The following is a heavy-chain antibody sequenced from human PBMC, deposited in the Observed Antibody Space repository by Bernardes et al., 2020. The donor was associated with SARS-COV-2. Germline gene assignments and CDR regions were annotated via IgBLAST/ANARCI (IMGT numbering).Heavy chain of an antibody. CDR1: GFTFYTS. V-gene: IGHV3-48*01. Sequence: GGSLRLSCAASGFTFYTSMNWVRLAPGKRLEWVSYISGNSEPIYYADSVKGRFTISRDNAKNSLYLQMNSLRTEDTAVYYCARVAAGPSSRYYTGMDVWGQGTTVTVSS. CDR3: ARVAAGPSSRYYTGMDV. CDR2: ISGNSEPI. D-gene: IGHD3-3*01. J-gene: IGHJ6*02.